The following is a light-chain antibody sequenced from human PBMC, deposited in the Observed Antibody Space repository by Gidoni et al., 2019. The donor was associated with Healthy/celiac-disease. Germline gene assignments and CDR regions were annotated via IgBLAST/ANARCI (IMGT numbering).Light chain of an antibody. CDR3: SSYTSSSTLEV. J-gene: IGLJ2*01. CDR1: SRDVGGYNY. Sequence: QSALPQPASVSGSPGQSLTISCPGTSRDVGGYNYVSWYQQHPGKAPKLMIYDVSNRPSGVSNRFSGSKSGNTASLTISGLQAEDEADYYCSSYTSSSTLEVFGGGTKLTVL. CDR2: DVS. V-gene: IGLV2-14*01.